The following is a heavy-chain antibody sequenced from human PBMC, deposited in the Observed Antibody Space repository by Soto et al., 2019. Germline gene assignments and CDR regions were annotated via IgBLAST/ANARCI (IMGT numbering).Heavy chain of an antibody. J-gene: IGHJ4*02. D-gene: IGHD6-19*01. CDR1: GFAFSSYG. Sequence: QVPLVESEGGVVQPGRSLRLSCAASGFAFSSYGMHWVRQAPGKGLEWVAVIWYDGSNKNYADSVKGRFTISRDNSKDTLYLQMNSLSAEDTAVYYCASDTKEGAVAVDYWGQGTLVTVSS. CDR3: ASDTKEGAVAVDY. V-gene: IGHV3-33*01. CDR2: IWYDGSNK.